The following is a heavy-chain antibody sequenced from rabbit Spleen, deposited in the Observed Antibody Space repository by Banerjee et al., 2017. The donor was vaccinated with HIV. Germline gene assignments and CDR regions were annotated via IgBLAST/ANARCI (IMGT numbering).Heavy chain of an antibody. Sequence: QEQLVESGGGLVQPEGSLTLTCKAYGFDLSGYGVSWVRQAPGKGLEWIGYIDPLFGTTYYASWVNGRFTISSHNAQNTLNLQLNSLTAADTATYFCVRDRANIDGDYGPYYFDLWGPGTLVTVS. CDR1: GFDLSGYG. D-gene: IGHD2-1*01. J-gene: IGHJ4*01. V-gene: IGHV1S47*01. CDR2: IDPLFGTT. CDR3: VRDRANIDGDYGPYYFDL.